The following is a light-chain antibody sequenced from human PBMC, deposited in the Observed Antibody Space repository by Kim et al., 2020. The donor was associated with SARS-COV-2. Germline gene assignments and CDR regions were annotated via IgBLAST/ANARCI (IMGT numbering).Light chain of an antibody. CDR1: QDINSD. CDR2: DAS. Sequence: AIHLTQSPSSLSASVGDRVTITCRASQDINSDLAWYQQKPGKAPNLLIYDASSLKSGVPSRFSGSGSGTGFTLTISSLQPEDFATYYCQHFNNYGLTFGVGTKVEI. V-gene: IGKV1D-13*01. CDR3: QHFNNYGLT. J-gene: IGKJ4*01.